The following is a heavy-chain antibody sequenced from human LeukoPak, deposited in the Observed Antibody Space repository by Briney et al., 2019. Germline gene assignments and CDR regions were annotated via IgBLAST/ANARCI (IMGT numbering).Heavy chain of an antibody. D-gene: IGHD6-6*01. CDR2: ISWNSGSI. Sequence: PGGSLRLSCAASGFTFSSYSMNWVRQAPGKGLEWVSGISWNSGSIGYADSVKGRFTISRDNAKNSLYLQMNSLRAEDTAVYYCARGSIAAPYWGQGTLVTVSS. J-gene: IGHJ4*02. CDR3: ARGSIAAPY. V-gene: IGHV3-48*04. CDR1: GFTFSSYS.